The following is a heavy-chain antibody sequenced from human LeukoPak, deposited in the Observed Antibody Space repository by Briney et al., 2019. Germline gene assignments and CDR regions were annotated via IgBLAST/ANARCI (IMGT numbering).Heavy chain of an antibody. CDR2: MNPNSGNT. V-gene: IGHV1-8*01. CDR3: ARGCSNYYYYYYMDV. Sequence: ASVKVSCRVSGGTFSHYSITWVRQATGQGLEWMGWMNPNSGNTGYAQKFQGRVTITRNTSISTAYMELSSLRSEDTAVYYCARGCSNYYYYYYMDVWGKGTTVTVSS. D-gene: IGHD2-2*01. J-gene: IGHJ6*03. CDR1: GGTFSHYS.